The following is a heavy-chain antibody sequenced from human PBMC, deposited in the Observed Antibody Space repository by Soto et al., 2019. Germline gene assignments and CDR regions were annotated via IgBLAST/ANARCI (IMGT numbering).Heavy chain of an antibody. V-gene: IGHV3-74*01. Sequence: EVQLVESGGGIVQPGGSLRLSCTASGFTFSNYWMHWVRQAPGKGLVWVSRISSDGRNTGYADSVKGRFTISRDNAENTLYLQMNSLRAEDTAVYYCARDFAYWGQGTLVTVSS. CDR3: ARDFAY. CDR2: ISSDGRNT. CDR1: GFTFSNYW. J-gene: IGHJ4*02.